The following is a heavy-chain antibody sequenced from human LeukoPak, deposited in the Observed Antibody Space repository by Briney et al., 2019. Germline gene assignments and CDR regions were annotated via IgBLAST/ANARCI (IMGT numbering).Heavy chain of an antibody. CDR1: GGSLSGYF. Sequence: SETLSLTCAVYGGSLSGYFWSWIRQPPDKGLEWIGEINHSGSTNYNPSLKSRVTISVDTSKNQFSLRLSSVTAADTAVYYCARQSVTTTIDYWGQGTLVTVSS. D-gene: IGHD4-17*01. CDR3: ARQSVTTTIDY. V-gene: IGHV4-34*01. CDR2: INHSGST. J-gene: IGHJ4*02.